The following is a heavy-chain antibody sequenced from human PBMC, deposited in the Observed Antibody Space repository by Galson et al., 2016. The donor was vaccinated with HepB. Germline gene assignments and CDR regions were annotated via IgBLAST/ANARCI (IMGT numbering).Heavy chain of an antibody. D-gene: IGHD1-14*01. J-gene: IGHJ3*02. CDR2: ISHSGSP. V-gene: IGHV4-34*01. Sequence: SETLSLTCAVHGGSLRGHSWSWIRQPPGKGLEWIGEISHSGSPNYNSSLKSRISISLDTSKNQFSPRLTSVTAADRAVYHCARRVFNPKVGYDAFDIWGQGTRVTVSS. CDR1: GGSLRGHS. CDR3: ARRVFNPKVGYDAFDI.